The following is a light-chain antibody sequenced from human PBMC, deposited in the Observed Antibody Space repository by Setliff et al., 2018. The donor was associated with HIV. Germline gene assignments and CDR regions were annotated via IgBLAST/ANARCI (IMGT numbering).Light chain of an antibody. CDR2: EVN. CDR3: SSYTNYNLAI. V-gene: IGLV2-14*01. J-gene: IGLJ1*01. Sequence: SVLTQPASVSGSPGQSITISCTGSISNIGGYNFVSWYRQYPGEVPKLMIFEVNNRPSGVSNRFSGPKSGNTASLTISGLQPEDEADYYCSSYTNYNLAIFGPGTKVTVL. CDR1: ISNIGGYNF.